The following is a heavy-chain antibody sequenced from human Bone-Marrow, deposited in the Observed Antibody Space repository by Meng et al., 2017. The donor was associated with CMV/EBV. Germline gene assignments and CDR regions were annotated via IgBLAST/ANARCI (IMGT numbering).Heavy chain of an antibody. D-gene: IGHD3-3*01. CDR1: GFTFSSYG. V-gene: IGHV3-30*02. Sequence: SCAASGFTFSSYGMSWVRQAPGKGLEWVAFIRSDGSNKYYADSVKGRFTISRDNSKNTLYLQMNSLRAEDTAVYYCAKDRSRQGDYDFWSGYYNYWGQGTLVTVSS. CDR3: AKDRSRQGDYDFWSGYYNY. CDR2: IRSDGSNK. J-gene: IGHJ4*02.